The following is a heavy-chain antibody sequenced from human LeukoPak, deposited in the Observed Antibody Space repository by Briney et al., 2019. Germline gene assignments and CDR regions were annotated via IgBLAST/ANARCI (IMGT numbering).Heavy chain of an antibody. CDR3: ARDLGQYYDASDNWFDP. CDR1: GFTFSNYW. J-gene: IGHJ5*02. CDR2: INSDGMNT. D-gene: IGHD3-22*01. Sequence: PGGSLRLSCEASGFTFSNYWMHWVRQAPGQGLVWVSRINSDGMNTSYADTVKGRFTITRDNANNTLNLQMHRLRAEDTAVYYCARDLGQYYDASDNWFDPWGQGTLVTVSS. V-gene: IGHV3-74*01.